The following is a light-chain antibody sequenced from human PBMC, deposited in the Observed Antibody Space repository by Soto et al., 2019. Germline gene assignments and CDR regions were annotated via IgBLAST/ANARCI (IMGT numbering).Light chain of an antibody. CDR1: QSVSNS. CDR2: DVS. Sequence: EIVLTQSPATLSLSPGERVTLSCRASQSVSNSLAWYQQKPGQPPRLLIYDVSNRATGIPARFSGSGSGTDFTLTITSLEPEDFAVYFCHQRDNWPRVTFGQGTRLEIK. J-gene: IGKJ5*01. CDR3: HQRDNWPRVT. V-gene: IGKV3-11*01.